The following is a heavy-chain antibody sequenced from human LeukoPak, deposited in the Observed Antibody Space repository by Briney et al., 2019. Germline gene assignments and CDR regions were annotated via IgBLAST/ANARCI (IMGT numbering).Heavy chain of an antibody. V-gene: IGHV1-46*01. J-gene: IGHJ3*02. Sequence: GASVKVSCKASGYTFTSHYMHWVRQAPGQGLEWMGIINPSGGSTSYAQKFQGRVTMTRDTSTSTVYMELSSLRSEDTAVYYCARDLFIHSIADAFDIWGQGTMVTVSS. D-gene: IGHD2/OR15-2a*01. CDR3: ARDLFIHSIADAFDI. CDR2: INPSGGST. CDR1: GYTFTSHY.